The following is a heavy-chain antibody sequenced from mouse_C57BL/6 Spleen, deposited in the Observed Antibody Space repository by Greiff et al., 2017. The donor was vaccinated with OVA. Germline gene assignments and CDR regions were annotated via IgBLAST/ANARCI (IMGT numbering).Heavy chain of an antibody. CDR1: GYTFTSYW. J-gene: IGHJ4*01. CDR2: IYPGNSDT. D-gene: IGHD1-1*01. CDR3: TRKDYAGAMDY. V-gene: IGHV1-5*01. Sequence: VQLQQSGTVLARPGASVKMSCKTSGYTFTSYWMHWLKQRPGQGLEWIGAIYPGNSDTSYNQKFKGKAKLTAVTSASTAYMDLSSLTNEDSAVYYCTRKDYAGAMDYWGQGTSVTVSS.